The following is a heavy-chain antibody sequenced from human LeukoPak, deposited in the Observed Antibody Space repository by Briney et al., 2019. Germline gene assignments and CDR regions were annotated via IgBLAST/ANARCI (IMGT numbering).Heavy chain of an antibody. J-gene: IGHJ4*02. CDR1: GFTFGDYA. V-gene: IGHV3-30-3*01. CDR3: ARDAWDGGYPLNCFDY. CDR2: IPYDGVNE. D-gene: IGHD5-12*01. Sequence: GGSLRLSCTVSGFTFGDYAMSWVRQAPGKGLEWVAVIPYDGVNEHYADSVKGRFTISRDNSKNTLFLQMNSLRDEDTALYYCARDAWDGGYPLNCFDYWGQGTLVTVSS.